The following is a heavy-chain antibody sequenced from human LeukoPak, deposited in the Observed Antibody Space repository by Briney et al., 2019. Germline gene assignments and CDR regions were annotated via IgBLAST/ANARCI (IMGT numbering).Heavy chain of an antibody. V-gene: IGHV1-2*06. J-gene: IGHJ4*02. CDR3: TRDRGYDHFFDY. CDR2: INPNSGGT. CDR1: GYTFSDSY. Sequence: ASVKVSCKASGYTFSDSYMHWARQAPGQGLEWMGRINPNSGGTNYAQKFQGRVTMTRDTSISTAYMELSRLRSDDTAVYYCTRDRGYDHFFDYWGQGTLVTVSS. D-gene: IGHD5-12*01.